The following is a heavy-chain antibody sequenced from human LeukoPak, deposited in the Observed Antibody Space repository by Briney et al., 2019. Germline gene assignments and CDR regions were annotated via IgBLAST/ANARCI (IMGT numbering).Heavy chain of an antibody. Sequence: GGSLRLSCAASGFTFSSYAMSWVRQAPGKGLEWVLAISGSGGSTYYADSVKGRFTISRDNSKNTLYLQMNSLRAEDTAVYYCAKPTRSGWYVGDYYYYGMDVWGQGTTVTVS. CDR3: AKPTRSGWYVGDYYYYGMDV. J-gene: IGHJ6*02. D-gene: IGHD6-19*01. V-gene: IGHV3-23*01. CDR1: GFTFSSYA. CDR2: ISGSGGST.